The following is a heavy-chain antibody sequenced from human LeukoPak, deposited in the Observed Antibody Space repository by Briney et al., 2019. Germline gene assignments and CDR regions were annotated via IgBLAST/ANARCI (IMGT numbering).Heavy chain of an antibody. CDR2: VSGSGDGT. Sequence: GGSLRLSCAGSGFTFSSHAMSWVRQAPGKGLEWVSAVSGSGDGTYYADSVKGRFTISRDNAKNSLYLQMNSLRAEDTAVYYCARSVCSSTSCYHRYYFDYWGQGTLVTVSS. V-gene: IGHV3-23*01. CDR3: ARSVCSSTSCYHRYYFDY. J-gene: IGHJ4*02. D-gene: IGHD2-2*01. CDR1: GFTFSSHA.